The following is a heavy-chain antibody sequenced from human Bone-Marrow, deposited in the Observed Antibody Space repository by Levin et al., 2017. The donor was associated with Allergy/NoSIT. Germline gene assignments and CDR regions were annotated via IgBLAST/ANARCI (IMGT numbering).Heavy chain of an antibody. Sequence: PGGSLRLSCAASGFTFSHYGMHWVRQAPGKGLEWVAVISNDGSNTDYAASVKGRLTISRDNSKTTLYLQMNSLRPDDTAVYYCVKDRDDFGNYYFDYWGQGTLVAVSS. CDR3: VKDRDDFGNYYFDY. J-gene: IGHJ4*02. CDR1: GFTFSHYG. D-gene: IGHD4-17*01. CDR2: ISNDGSNT. V-gene: IGHV3-30*18.